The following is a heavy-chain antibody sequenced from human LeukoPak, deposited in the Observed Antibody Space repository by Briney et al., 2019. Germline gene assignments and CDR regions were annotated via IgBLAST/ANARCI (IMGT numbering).Heavy chain of an antibody. Sequence: ASVKVSCQASGYSLTSHAIHWARQAPGQRLEWMGWINTGNGNTKYSQKFQGRVIITRDTSGNTAYMALNRLRCEETVVYYCARERRGTSYDYWGQGTLVAVSS. D-gene: IGHD1-26*01. CDR1: GYSLTSHA. J-gene: IGHJ4*02. CDR3: ARERRGTSYDY. CDR2: INTGNGNT. V-gene: IGHV1-3*04.